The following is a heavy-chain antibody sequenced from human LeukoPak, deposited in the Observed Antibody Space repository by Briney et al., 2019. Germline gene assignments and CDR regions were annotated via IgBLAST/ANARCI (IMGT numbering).Heavy chain of an antibody. J-gene: IGHJ4*02. CDR2: IIPIFGTA. CDR3: AGTERWFGELKDY. Sequence: SVKVSCKASGGTFSSYAISWVRQARGQGLEWMGGIIPIFGTANYAQKFQGRVTITTDESTSTAYMELSSLRSEDTAVYYCAGTERWFGELKDYWGRGTLVTVSS. V-gene: IGHV1-69*05. D-gene: IGHD3-10*01. CDR1: GGTFSSYA.